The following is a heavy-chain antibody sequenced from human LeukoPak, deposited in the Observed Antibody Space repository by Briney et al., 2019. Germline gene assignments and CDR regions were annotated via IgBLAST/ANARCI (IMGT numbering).Heavy chain of an antibody. V-gene: IGHV3-7*01. Sequence: GGSLRLSCAASGFTFSSYWMSWVRQAPGKGLEWVANIKQDGSEKYYVDSVKGRFTISRDNAKNSLYLQMNSLRAEDTAVYYCARPIPTAAGTGFFDYWGQGTLVTVSS. CDR3: ARPIPTAAGTGFFDY. D-gene: IGHD6-13*01. J-gene: IGHJ4*02. CDR2: IKQDGSEK. CDR1: GFTFSSYW.